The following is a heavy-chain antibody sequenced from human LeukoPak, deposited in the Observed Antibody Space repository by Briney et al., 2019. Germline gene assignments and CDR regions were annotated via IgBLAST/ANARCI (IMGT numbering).Heavy chain of an antibody. V-gene: IGHV3-23*01. CDR2: ISRRDDYT. D-gene: IGHD3-10*01. CDR1: GFAFSSYA. Sequence: GGSLRLSCAASGFAFSSYAMSWVRQTPGKGLEWVSVISRRDDYTYYADSVKGRFTISRDNSKNTLYLQMNTLRAEDTAVYYCANDYRSGSFHDFWGQGTLVTVSS. J-gene: IGHJ4*02. CDR3: ANDYRSGSFHDF.